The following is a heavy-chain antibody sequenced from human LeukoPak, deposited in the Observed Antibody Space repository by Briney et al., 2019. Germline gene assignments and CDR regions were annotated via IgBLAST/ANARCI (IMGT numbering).Heavy chain of an antibody. J-gene: IGHJ4*02. D-gene: IGHD3-3*01. Sequence: ASVKVSCKSSGYTFTTYGITWVRQAPGQGLEWMGWISTDNGDTNYAQKFQGRVTMTRDTSISTAYMELSRLRSDDTAVYYCARDGRFLEWLLDYWGQGTLVTVSS. CDR2: ISTDNGDT. CDR3: ARDGRFLEWLLDY. CDR1: GYTFTTYG. V-gene: IGHV1-18*01.